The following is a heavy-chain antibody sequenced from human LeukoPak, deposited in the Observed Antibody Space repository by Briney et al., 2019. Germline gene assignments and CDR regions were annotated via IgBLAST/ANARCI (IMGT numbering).Heavy chain of an antibody. Sequence: SETLSLTCTVSGGSISSYYWSWIRQPPGKGLEWIGYIYYSGSTNYNPSLKSRVTISVDTSKNQFSLKLSSVTAADTAVYYCARGSKENYYDSSGYLDYWGQGTLVTVSS. CDR2: IYYSGST. CDR3: ARGSKENYYDSSGYLDY. D-gene: IGHD3-22*01. CDR1: GGSISSYY. V-gene: IGHV4-59*01. J-gene: IGHJ4*02.